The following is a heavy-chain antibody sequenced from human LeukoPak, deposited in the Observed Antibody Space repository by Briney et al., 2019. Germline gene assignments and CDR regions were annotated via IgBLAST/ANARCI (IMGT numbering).Heavy chain of an antibody. J-gene: IGHJ4*02. CDR1: GVTFSSYV. V-gene: IGHV3-66*01. Sequence: GGSLRLSCEASGVTFSSYVMSWVRQAPGKGPEWVSVMYTGGGRYYGDSVKGRFTISRDNSKNTVFLQMNSLRVEDTALYYCTRGQSYCGADCYSDWGQGTLVTVSS. D-gene: IGHD2-21*02. CDR3: TRGQSYCGADCYSD. CDR2: MYTGGGR.